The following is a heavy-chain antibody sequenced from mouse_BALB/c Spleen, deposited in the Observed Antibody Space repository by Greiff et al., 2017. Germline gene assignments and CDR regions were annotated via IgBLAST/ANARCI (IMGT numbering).Heavy chain of an antibody. D-gene: IGHD1-2*01. CDR1: GFTFSSYA. CDR3: ARDEDITTTTSAWFAY. J-gene: IGHJ3*01. Sequence: VQLQQSGGGLVKPGGSLKLSCAASGFTFSSYAMSWVRQSPEKRLEWVAEISSGGSYTYYPDTVTGRFTISRDNAKNTLYLEMSSLRSEDTAMYYCARDEDITTTTSAWFAYWGQGTLVTVSA. CDR2: ISSGGSYT. V-gene: IGHV5-9-4*01.